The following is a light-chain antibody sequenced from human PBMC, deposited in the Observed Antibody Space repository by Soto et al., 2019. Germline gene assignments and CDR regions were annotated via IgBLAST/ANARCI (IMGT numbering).Light chain of an antibody. CDR3: NSYTGSGIV. Sequence: QSALTQPASVSGSPGQSITISCTGTSSDVGGYNYVPWYQHHPGKAPKLMIYEVSNRPSGVSYRFSGSKSGNTASLTISGLQAEDEADYYCNSYTGSGIVFGTGTRSPS. J-gene: IGLJ1*01. CDR2: EVS. CDR1: SSDVGGYNY. V-gene: IGLV2-14*01.